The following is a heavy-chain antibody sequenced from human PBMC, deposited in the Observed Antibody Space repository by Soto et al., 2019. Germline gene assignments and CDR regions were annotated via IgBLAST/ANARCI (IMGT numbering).Heavy chain of an antibody. CDR1: GFTFSSYG. CDR2: IWYDGSNK. CDR3: ARAVTTSMGSGVYAFDI. V-gene: IGHV3-33*01. Sequence: QVQLVESGGGVVQPGRSLRLSCVASGFTFSSYGMHWVRQAPGKGLEWVAVIWYDGSNKYYADSVKGRFTISRDNSKNTLYLQRNSLRAEDTAVYYCARAVTTSMGSGVYAFDIWGQGTIVTVSS. D-gene: IGHD4-4*01. J-gene: IGHJ3*02.